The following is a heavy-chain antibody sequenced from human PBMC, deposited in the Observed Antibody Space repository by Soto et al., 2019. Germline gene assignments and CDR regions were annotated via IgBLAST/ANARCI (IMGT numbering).Heavy chain of an antibody. Sequence: GGSLRLSCAASGFTFSSYWMSWVRQAPGKGLEWVANIKQDGSEKYYVDSVKGRFTISRDNAKNSLYLQMNSLRAEDTAVYYCARDTKSGYDSSGYYYGGYYYGMDVWGQGTTVTVSS. CDR3: ARDTKSGYDSSGYYYGGYYYGMDV. CDR2: IKQDGSEK. V-gene: IGHV3-7*01. D-gene: IGHD3-22*01. CDR1: GFTFSSYW. J-gene: IGHJ6*02.